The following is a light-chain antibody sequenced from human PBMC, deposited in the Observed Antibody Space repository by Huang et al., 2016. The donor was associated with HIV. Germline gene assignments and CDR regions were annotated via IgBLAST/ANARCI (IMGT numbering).Light chain of an antibody. Sequence: EIVMTQSPATLSVSPGERVILSCRASESVGSSLAWYQQKPGQASRLLIYGASTRASGGPPRLRSSGSGTGFTLSISGLQSADFAVYYCQQYDKWPPLLTFGGGTKVEIK. J-gene: IGKJ4*01. CDR2: GAS. CDR1: ESVGSS. V-gene: IGKV3D-15*01. CDR3: QQYDKWPPLLT.